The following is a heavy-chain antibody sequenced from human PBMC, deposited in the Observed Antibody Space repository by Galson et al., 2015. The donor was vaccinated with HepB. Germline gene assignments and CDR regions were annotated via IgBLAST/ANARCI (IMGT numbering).Heavy chain of an antibody. Sequence: QSGAEVKKPGESLKNSCKGSGYSFTSYWIGWVRQMPGKGLEWMGIIYPGDSDTRYSPSFQGQDTISADKSISTAYLQWSSLKASDTAMYYCARRGVGATRNGLIDYWGQGTLVTVSS. V-gene: IGHV5-51*03. CDR1: GYSFTSYW. D-gene: IGHD1-26*01. J-gene: IGHJ4*02. CDR2: IYPGDSDT. CDR3: ARRGVGATRNGLIDY.